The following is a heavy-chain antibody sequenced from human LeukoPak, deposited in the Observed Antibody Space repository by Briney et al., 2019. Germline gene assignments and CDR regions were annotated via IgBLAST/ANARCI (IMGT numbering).Heavy chain of an antibody. CDR2: IKQDGSEK. CDR3: AKVGIVVVPAARGAFDI. J-gene: IGHJ3*02. V-gene: IGHV3-7*01. D-gene: IGHD2-2*01. CDR1: GFTFTSYW. Sequence: PGGSLRLSCAASGFTFTSYWMSWVRQAPGKGLEWVANIKQDGSEKYYVDSVKGRFTISRDNAKNSLYLQMNSLRAEDTAVYYCAKVGIVVVPAARGAFDIWGQGTMVTVSS.